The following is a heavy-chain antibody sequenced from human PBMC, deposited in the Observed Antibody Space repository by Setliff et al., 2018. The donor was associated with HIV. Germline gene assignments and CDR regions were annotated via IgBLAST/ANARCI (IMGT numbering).Heavy chain of an antibody. J-gene: IGHJ4*02. Sequence: AASVKVSCKASGYTFTSYGITWVRQAPGQGLEWMGWISAYNGYTNYAQKLQGRVTMTTDTSTSTAYMELRSLRSDDTAVYYCARFIAVAGRFDYWGQGTLVTVSS. CDR1: GYTFTSYG. V-gene: IGHV1-18*01. CDR2: ISAYNGYT. D-gene: IGHD6-19*01. CDR3: ARFIAVAGRFDY.